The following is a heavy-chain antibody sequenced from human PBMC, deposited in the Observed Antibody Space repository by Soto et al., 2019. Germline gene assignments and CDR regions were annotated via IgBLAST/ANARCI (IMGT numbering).Heavy chain of an antibody. D-gene: IGHD1-1*01. J-gene: IGHJ4*02. V-gene: IGHV4-59*01. CDR1: GASISSSK. CDR3: ARGETGTMSRWLY. CDR2: ISYSGTT. Sequence: QVQLQESGPGLVKPSETLSLTCTVSGASISSSKWSWIRQPPGKGLEWIGYISYSGTTNYNPSLRSRLTISIDTSKHQFSRNLNSVTAADTAVYYCARGETGTMSRWLYWGRGTLVTVSS.